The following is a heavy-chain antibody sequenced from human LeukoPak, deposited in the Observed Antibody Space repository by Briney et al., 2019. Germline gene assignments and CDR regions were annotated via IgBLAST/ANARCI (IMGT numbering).Heavy chain of an antibody. Sequence: KPSETLSLTCTVSRGSISSSSYYWGWIRQPPGKGLEWIGSIYYTGSTYYNPSLKSRVTISVDTSKDQFSLRLSSVTAADTAVYYCAREIATSGGNSRALDYWGQGTLVTVSS. J-gene: IGHJ4*02. CDR1: RGSISSSSYY. CDR2: IYYTGST. D-gene: IGHD4-23*01. V-gene: IGHV4-39*07. CDR3: AREIATSGGNSRALDY.